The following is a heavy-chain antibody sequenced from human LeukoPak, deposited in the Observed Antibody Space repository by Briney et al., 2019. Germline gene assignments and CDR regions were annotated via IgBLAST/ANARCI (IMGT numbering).Heavy chain of an antibody. D-gene: IGHD6-13*01. V-gene: IGHV3-23*01. CDR1: GFTFSSYW. CDR2: ISGSGGST. J-gene: IGHJ4*02. Sequence: GGSLRLSCAASGFTFSSYWMNWVRQAPGKGLEWVSAISGSGGSTFYAESVKGRFTISRDNSKNTVYLQMNSLRAEDTAVYYCAKVSGYSSSWEDYWGQGTLVTVSS. CDR3: AKVSGYSSSWEDY.